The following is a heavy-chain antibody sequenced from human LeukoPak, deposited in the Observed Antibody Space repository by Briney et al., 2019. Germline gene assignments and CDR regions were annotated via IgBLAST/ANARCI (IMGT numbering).Heavy chain of an antibody. CDR3: AATGPYYFHY. V-gene: IGHV4-4*02. J-gene: IGHJ4*02. CDR2: ISHSGST. CDR1: GGSISSSNW. D-gene: IGHD3-9*01. Sequence: PSDTLSLTCDVSGGSISSSNWWSLLRQPPRKGLEWIGEISHSGSTNYNPFLKSRVTISVDASKNQVSLQLNSLTAADTALYYCAATGPYYFHYWGQGTLVTVSS.